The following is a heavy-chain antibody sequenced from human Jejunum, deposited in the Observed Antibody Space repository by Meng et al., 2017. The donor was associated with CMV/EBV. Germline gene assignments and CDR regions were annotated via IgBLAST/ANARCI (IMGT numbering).Heavy chain of an antibody. CDR1: RFTFSSFA. Sequence: SRFTFSSFAMHWVRQATGKGLEWLTVISYDGNTKYYSDSVKGRFTISRDNSKNTLFLEMNSLRSEDTAAYYCAKGMTAVTTGYLHYWGQGTLVTVSS. CDR2: ISYDGNTK. D-gene: IGHD4-17*01. CDR3: AKGMTAVTTGYLHY. J-gene: IGHJ4*02. V-gene: IGHV3-30*18.